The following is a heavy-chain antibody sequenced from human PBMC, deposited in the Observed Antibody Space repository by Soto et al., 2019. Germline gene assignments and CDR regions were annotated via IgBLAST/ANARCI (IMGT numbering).Heavy chain of an antibody. CDR3: ARGLLGDSLSKNHPGRYYMDV. J-gene: IGHJ6*03. Sequence: SETLSLTCAVYGGSFSGYYWSWIRQPPGKGLEWIGEINHSGSTNYNPSLKSRVTISVDTSKNQFSLKLSSVTAADTAVYYCARGLLGDSLSKNHPGRYYMDVWGKGTTVTVSS. CDR2: INHSGST. CDR1: GGSFSGYY. D-gene: IGHD2-21*01. V-gene: IGHV4-34*01.